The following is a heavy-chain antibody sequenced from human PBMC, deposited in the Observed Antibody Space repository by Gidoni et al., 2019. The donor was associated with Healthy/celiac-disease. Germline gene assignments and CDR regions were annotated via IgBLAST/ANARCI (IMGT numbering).Heavy chain of an antibody. CDR1: GGPFSSYA. V-gene: IGHV1-69*01. CDR2: IIPIFGTA. D-gene: IGHD2-2*01. Sequence: QVQLVQSGAEVKKPGSSVKVSCKASGGPFSSYAISWVRQAPGQGLEWMGGIIPIFGTANYAQKFQGRVTITADESTSTAYMELSSLRSEDTAVYYCASDIVVVPAAHRGAFDIWGQGTMVTVSS. J-gene: IGHJ3*02. CDR3: ASDIVVVPAAHRGAFDI.